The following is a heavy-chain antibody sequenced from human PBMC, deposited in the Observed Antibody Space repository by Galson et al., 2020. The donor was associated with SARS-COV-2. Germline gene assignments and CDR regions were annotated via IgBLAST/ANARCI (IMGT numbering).Heavy chain of an antibody. V-gene: IGHV4-31*03. D-gene: IGHD5-12*01. CDR3: ARDGGDGYNFTGMDV. CDR2: IYYSGST. CDR1: GGSISSGGYY. J-gene: IGHJ6*02. Sequence: SETLSLTRTVSGGSISSGGYYWSWIRQHPGKGLEWIGYIYYSGSTYYNPSLKSRVTISVDTSKNQFSLKLSSVTAADTAVYYCARDGGDGYNFTGMDVWGQGTTVTVSS.